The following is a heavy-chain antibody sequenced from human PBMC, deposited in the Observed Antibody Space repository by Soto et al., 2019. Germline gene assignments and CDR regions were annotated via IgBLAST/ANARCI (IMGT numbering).Heavy chain of an antibody. Sequence: SETLSLTCTVSGGSISSGDYYWSWIRQPPGKGLEWIGYIYYSGSTYYNPSLKSRVTISVDTSKNQFSLKLSSVTAADTAVYYCARGRDYYGSGSHGNWFDPWGQGTLVTVSS. CDR2: IYYSGST. J-gene: IGHJ5*02. V-gene: IGHV4-30-4*01. CDR3: ARGRDYYGSGSHGNWFDP. D-gene: IGHD3-10*01. CDR1: GGSISSGDYY.